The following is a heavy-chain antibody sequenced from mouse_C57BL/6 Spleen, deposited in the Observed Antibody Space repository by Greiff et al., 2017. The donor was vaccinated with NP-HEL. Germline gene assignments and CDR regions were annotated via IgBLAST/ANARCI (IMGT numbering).Heavy chain of an antibody. CDR3: AKEWVSDFDD. CDR1: GYTFTDYN. J-gene: IGHJ2*01. V-gene: IGHV1-22*01. Sequence: EVQLQQSGPELVKPGASVKMSCKASGYTFTDYNMHWVKQSHGKSLEWIGYINPNNGGTSSNQTFKGKATLTVNKSTSTAYMELRGLTSEDSAVYYCAKEWVSDFDDWGQGATLTVSS. D-gene: IGHD2-13*01. CDR2: INPNNGGT.